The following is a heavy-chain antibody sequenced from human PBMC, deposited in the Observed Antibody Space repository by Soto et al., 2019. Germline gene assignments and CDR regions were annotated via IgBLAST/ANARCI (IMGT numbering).Heavy chain of an antibody. V-gene: IGHV3-21*01. Sequence: GGSLRLSCAASGFTFSSYAMSWVRQAPGKGLKWVSAISSSSSYIYYADSVKGRFTISRDNAKNSLYLQMNSLRAEDTAVYYCARVPYLYSYGFFQHWGQGTLVTVSS. CDR2: ISSSSSYI. D-gene: IGHD5-18*01. CDR1: GFTFSSYA. J-gene: IGHJ1*01. CDR3: ARVPYLYSYGFFQH.